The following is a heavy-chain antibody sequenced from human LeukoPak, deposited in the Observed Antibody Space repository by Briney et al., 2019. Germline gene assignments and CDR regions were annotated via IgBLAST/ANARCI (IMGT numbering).Heavy chain of an antibody. J-gene: IGHJ4*02. D-gene: IGHD3-22*01. CDR3: ARDAHYYDSSGLGY. CDR2: IYTSGST. CDR1: GGSISSGSYY. V-gene: IGHV4-61*02. Sequence: SETLSLTCTVSGGSISSGSYYWSWIRQPAGKGLEWIGRIYTSGSTNYNPSLKSRVTISVDTSKNQFSLKLSFVTAADTAVYYCARDAHYYDSSGLGYWGQGTLVTVSS.